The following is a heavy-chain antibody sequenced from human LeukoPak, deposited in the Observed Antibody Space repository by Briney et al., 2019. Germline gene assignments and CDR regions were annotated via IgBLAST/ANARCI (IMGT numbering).Heavy chain of an antibody. Sequence: GGSLRLSCAASGFTFDDYGMSWVRQAPGKGLEWVSGINWNGGSTGYADSVKGRFTISRDNAKNSLYLQMNSLRAEDTALYYCARDSTAFGVVHSSDYWGQGTLVTVSS. CDR2: INWNGGST. D-gene: IGHD3-3*01. V-gene: IGHV3-20*04. CDR1: GFTFDDYG. J-gene: IGHJ4*02. CDR3: ARDSTAFGVVHSSDY.